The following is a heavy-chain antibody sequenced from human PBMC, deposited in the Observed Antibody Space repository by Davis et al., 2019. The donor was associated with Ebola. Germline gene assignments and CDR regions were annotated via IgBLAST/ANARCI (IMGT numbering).Heavy chain of an antibody. CDR3: AKDTSNVWFDV. J-gene: IGHJ3*01. Sequence: GGSLRLSCAASGFTLSGYDMNWVRQAPGKGLQWVAVIWDDGSNKYYADSVKGRFTISRDNSKNTLYLQMNSLRAEDTAVYYCAKDTSNVWFDVWGQGTMVTVSS. V-gene: IGHV3-33*06. CDR2: IWDDGSNK. D-gene: IGHD6-19*01. CDR1: GFTLSGYD.